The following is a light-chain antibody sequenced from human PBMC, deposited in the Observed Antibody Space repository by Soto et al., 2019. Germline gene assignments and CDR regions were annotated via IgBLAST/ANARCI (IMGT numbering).Light chain of an antibody. CDR1: QGISTY. V-gene: IGKV1-9*01. CDR3: QQFNSYPWT. CDR2: GAS. J-gene: IGKJ1*01. Sequence: IQSTQSPSFLSASIGDRVTITCRASQGISTYLAWYQQKPGKAPKSLIYGASTLQSGVPSRFSGAGSGTEFTLTISSLQPEDFATYYCQQFNSYPWTFGQGTKVDIK.